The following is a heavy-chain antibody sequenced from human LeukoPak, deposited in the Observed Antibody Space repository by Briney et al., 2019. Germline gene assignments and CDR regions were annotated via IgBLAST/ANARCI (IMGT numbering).Heavy chain of an antibody. CDR3: ARVPDGGNDAFDI. V-gene: IGHV4-34*01. J-gene: IGHJ3*02. CDR2: INHSVST. D-gene: IGHD2-8*02. Sequence: KPSETLSLTCAVYGGSFSGYYWSWIRQPPGKGLEWIGEINHSVSTNYNPSLKSRVTISVDTSKNQFSLKLSSVTAADTAVYYCARVPDGGNDAFDIWGQGTMVTVSS. CDR1: GGSFSGYY.